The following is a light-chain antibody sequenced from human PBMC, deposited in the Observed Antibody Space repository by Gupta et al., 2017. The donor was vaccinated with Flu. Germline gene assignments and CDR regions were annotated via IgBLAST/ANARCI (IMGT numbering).Light chain of an antibody. CDR1: SDDVGSYDF. J-gene: IGLJ1*01. CDR3: CSYAGSCPCV. Sequence: QSALTQPASVSGSPGQSITISCTGTSDDVGSYDFVSWYQLHPGKAPKLLIYEVTKRPSGVSNRFSGTKSGNTAFLTISGLQAEDESDYYCCSYAGSCPCVFGTGTKVTVL. CDR2: EVT. V-gene: IGLV2-23*02.